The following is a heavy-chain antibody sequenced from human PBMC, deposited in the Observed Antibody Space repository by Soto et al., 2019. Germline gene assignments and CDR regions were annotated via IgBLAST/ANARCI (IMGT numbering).Heavy chain of an antibody. J-gene: IGHJ4*02. V-gene: IGHV3-7*03. CDR1: GFTFSSYW. Sequence: GGSLRLSCAASGFTFSSYWMSWVRQAPGKGLEWVAHINQDGSEKYYVDSVKGRFTISRDNAKKSLYLQMNSLRAEDTAVYYCARAPYGSGSSYYFDDWGQGTLVTVSS. D-gene: IGHD3-10*01. CDR2: INQDGSEK. CDR3: ARAPYGSGSSYYFDD.